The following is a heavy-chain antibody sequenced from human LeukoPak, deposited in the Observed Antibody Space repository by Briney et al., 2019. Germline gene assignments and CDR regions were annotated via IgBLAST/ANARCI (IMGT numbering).Heavy chain of an antibody. CDR2: IYYSGST. CDR3: XXXRXYYDSSGYYVFDY. CDR1: GGSISTSNYY. D-gene: IGHD3-22*01. V-gene: IGHV4-39*07. J-gene: IGHJ4*02. Sequence: SETLSLTCTVSGGSISTSNYYWGWIRQPPGKGLEWIGSIYYSGSTYYNPSLKSRVTISVDTSKNQFSLKVSSVTAADTAVYXXXXXRXYYDSSGYYVFDYWGQGTLVTVSS.